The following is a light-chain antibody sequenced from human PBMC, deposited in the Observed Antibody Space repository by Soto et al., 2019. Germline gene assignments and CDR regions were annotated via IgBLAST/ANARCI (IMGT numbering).Light chain of an antibody. CDR2: RAS. J-gene: IGKJ2*01. CDR1: QHVSSN. CDR3: LQHYNLPYT. V-gene: IGKV3-15*01. Sequence: EIVMTQSPATLSVSPGGSATLSCRASQHVSSNLAWYRQKPGQAPTLLIYRASTRATGIPATFSCSGSGTEFTITLSSLHSEDVPVYYCLQHYNLPYTFGQGTKLEI.